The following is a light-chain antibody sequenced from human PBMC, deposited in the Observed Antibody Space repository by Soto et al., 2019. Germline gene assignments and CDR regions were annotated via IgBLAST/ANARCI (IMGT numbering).Light chain of an antibody. V-gene: IGKV1-6*01. Sequence: AVQLTQSPSSLSSSVGDRFTITCRASQGISNELGWYQQRPGKAPKVLIYGASNLQSGVPSRFSGSASGTDFTLTISGLQPDDFATYYCQQYSSYWTFAQGTKVDI. CDR2: GAS. J-gene: IGKJ1*01. CDR1: QGISNE. CDR3: QQYSSYWT.